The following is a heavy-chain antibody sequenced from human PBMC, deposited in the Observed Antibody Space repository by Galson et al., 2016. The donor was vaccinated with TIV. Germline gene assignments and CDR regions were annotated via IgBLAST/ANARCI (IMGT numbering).Heavy chain of an antibody. J-gene: IGHJ4*02. Sequence: SVKVSCKVSGYTVTELSMHWVRQTPEKSLEWMGGFDPEDGETIYAQKFQGRVSMTGDTFTDTAYMELSSLRSDDTAVYYCTSPSGGLTDWHLKFDYWGQGTLVTVSS. CDR3: TSPSGGLTDWHLKFDY. D-gene: IGHD3-9*01. CDR1: GYTVTELS. V-gene: IGHV1-24*01. CDR2: FDPEDGET.